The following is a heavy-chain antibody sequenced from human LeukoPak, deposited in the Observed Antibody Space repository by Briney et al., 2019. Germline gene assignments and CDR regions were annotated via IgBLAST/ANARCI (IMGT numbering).Heavy chain of an antibody. Sequence: GGSLRLSCAASGFTVSSNYMSWVRQAPGKGLEWVSVIYSGGSTYYADSVKGRFTISRDNSKNTLYLQMNSLRAEDTAVYYCASRLWFGELIVDYWGQGTLVTVSS. J-gene: IGHJ4*02. CDR1: GFTVSSNY. CDR2: IYSGGST. D-gene: IGHD3-10*01. V-gene: IGHV3-66*01. CDR3: ASRLWFGELIVDY.